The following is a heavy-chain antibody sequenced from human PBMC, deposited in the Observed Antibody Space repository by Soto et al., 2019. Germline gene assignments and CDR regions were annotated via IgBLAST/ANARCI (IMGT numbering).Heavy chain of an antibody. Sequence: PGESLKISCQGSGYSFTNYWVGWVRQIPGRGLEWMGIIHPGDSDTRYSPFFQGQVTISADKSISTAYLQWSSLKASDTAMYYCARTAAAGKYYYGMDVWGQGTTVTV. CDR1: GYSFTNYW. CDR2: IHPGDSDT. V-gene: IGHV5-51*01. CDR3: ARTAAAGKYYYGMDV. D-gene: IGHD6-13*01. J-gene: IGHJ6*02.